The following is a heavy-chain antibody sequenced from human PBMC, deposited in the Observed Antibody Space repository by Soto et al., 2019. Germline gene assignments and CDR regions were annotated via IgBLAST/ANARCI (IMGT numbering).Heavy chain of an antibody. CDR1: GGSISSGGYC. J-gene: IGHJ3*02. Sequence: SETLSLTCTVSGGSISSGGYCWSWIRQHPGKGLEWIGYIYYSGSTYYNPSLKSRVTISVDTSKNQLSLKLSSVTAADTAVYSCARDGPNYDSSGYYLGLGAFDIWGQGTMVTVSS. D-gene: IGHD3-22*01. V-gene: IGHV4-31*03. CDR2: IYYSGST. CDR3: ARDGPNYDSSGYYLGLGAFDI.